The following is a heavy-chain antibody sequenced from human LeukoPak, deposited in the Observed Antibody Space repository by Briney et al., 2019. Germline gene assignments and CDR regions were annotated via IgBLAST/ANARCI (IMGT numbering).Heavy chain of an antibody. V-gene: IGHV1-69*13. CDR3: ARGRYCSSTSCYIKFDY. CDR2: IIPIFGTA. Sequence: ASVKVSCKASGGTFISYAISWVRQAPGQGLEWMGGIIPIFGTANYAQKFQGRVTITADESTSTAYMELSSLRSEDTAVYYCARGRYCSSTSCYIKFDYWGQGTLVTVSS. J-gene: IGHJ4*02. CDR1: GGTFISYA. D-gene: IGHD2-2*02.